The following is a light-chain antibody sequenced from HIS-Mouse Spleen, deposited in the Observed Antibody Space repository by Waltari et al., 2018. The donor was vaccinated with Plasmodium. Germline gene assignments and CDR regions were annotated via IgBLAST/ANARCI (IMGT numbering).Light chain of an antibody. Sequence: DIQMTQSPSSLSASVGDRVTITCRASQSISNYLNWYQQKPGKAPKFLIYAASTLQSGVTTRFSGSGSETDYTLTISSLQPEDFATYDCQQSYSTWTFGQGTKVEIK. J-gene: IGKJ1*01. CDR2: AAS. CDR3: QQSYSTWT. CDR1: QSISNY. V-gene: IGKV1-39*01.